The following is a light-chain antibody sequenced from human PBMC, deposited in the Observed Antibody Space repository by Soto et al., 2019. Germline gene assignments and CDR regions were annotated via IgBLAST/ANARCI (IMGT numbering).Light chain of an antibody. CDR1: QSISSY. V-gene: IGKV1-39*01. CDR3: QQSYSNPRT. CDR2: ATS. Sequence: DIHLTQSPSSLSASVGDRVTIPCRTSQSISSYLNWYQQKPGKAPELLIYATSSLQSGVPSRFSGSGSGTDFTLTINSLQPGDFATYYCQQSYSNPRTFGQGTKVDIK. J-gene: IGKJ1*01.